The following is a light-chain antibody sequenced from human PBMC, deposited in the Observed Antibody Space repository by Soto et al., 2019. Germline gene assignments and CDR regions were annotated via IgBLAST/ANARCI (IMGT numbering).Light chain of an antibody. Sequence: DIVMTQSPLSLPVTPGEPASISCRSSQSLLHSSGNNYLDWYLQKPGQSPQLLIYLGSNRASGVPDGFSGSGSGTDFTLKINRVEAEDVGVYYCMQTLQSPRTFGGGTKVDIK. CDR3: MQTLQSPRT. CDR2: LGS. CDR1: QSLLHSSGNNY. J-gene: IGKJ4*01. V-gene: IGKV2-28*01.